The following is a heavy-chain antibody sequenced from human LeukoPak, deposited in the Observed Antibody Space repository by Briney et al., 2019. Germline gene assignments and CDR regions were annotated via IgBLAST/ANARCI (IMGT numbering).Heavy chain of an antibody. J-gene: IGHJ4*02. V-gene: IGHV3-33*01. CDR3: ARDGTRGVTFHYPFDY. D-gene: IGHD3-10*01. CDR1: GFTFSSYG. CDR2: IWYDGSNK. Sequence: PGRSLRLSCAASGFTFSSYGMHWVRQAPGKGLEWVAVIWYDGSNKYYADSVKGRFTISRDNSKNTLYLQMNSLRAEDTAVYYCARDGTRGVTFHYPFDYWGQGTLVTVSS.